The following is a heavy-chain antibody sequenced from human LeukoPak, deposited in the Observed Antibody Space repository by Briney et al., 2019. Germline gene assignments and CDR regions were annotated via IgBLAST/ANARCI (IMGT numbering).Heavy chain of an antibody. CDR1: GYTFTGYY. CDR3: ARDHEYSSSSDAFDI. Sequence: ASVKVSCKASGYTFTGYYMHWVRQAPGQGLEWMGWINPNSGGTNYAQKFQGRVTMTRDTSISTAYMELSRLRSDDTAVYYCARDHEYSSSSDAFDIWGQGTMVTVSS. CDR2: INPNSGGT. V-gene: IGHV1-2*02. D-gene: IGHD6-6*01. J-gene: IGHJ3*02.